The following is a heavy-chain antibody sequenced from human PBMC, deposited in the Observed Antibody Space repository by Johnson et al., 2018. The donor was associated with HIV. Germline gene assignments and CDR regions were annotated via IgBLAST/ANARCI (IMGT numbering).Heavy chain of an antibody. V-gene: IGHV3-30*04. D-gene: IGHD1-26*01. CDR2: ISYDGSNE. CDR1: GFTFSSYA. Sequence: QVHLVESGGGVVQPGRSLRLSCAASGFTFSSYAMHWVRQAPGKGLEWVAVISYDGSNEYYADSVKGRFTISRDNSKNTVYLEMNRLRAEDTAVYYCARADRDSGTYHDAFDIWVQGTMVTVSS. J-gene: IGHJ3*02. CDR3: ARADRDSGTYHDAFDI.